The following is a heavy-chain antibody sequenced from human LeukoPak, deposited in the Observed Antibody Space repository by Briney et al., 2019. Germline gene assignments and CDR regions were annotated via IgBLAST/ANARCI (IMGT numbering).Heavy chain of an antibody. CDR1: GGSFSGYY. CDR3: ATTYSNYYYDYLDV. V-gene: IGHV4-34*01. Sequence: SETLSLTCAVYGGSFSGYYWSWIRQPPGKGLEWIGEINHSGSTNYNPSLKSRVIISVDTSKNQLSLKLNSVTAADTAVYYCATTYSNYYYDYLDVWGKGTTVTVSS. D-gene: IGHD5-12*01. CDR2: INHSGST. J-gene: IGHJ6*03.